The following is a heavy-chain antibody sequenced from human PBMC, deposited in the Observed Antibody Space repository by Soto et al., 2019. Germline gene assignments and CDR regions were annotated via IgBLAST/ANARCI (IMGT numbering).Heavy chain of an antibody. J-gene: IGHJ6*02. D-gene: IGHD3-22*01. CDR2: IYSGGST. Sequence: PGGSLRLSCAASGFTVSSNYMSWVRQAPGKGLEWVSVIYSGGSTYYADSVKGRFTISRDNSKNTLYLQMNSLRAEDTAVYYCARDFYPVLGYYYDSSGYPGATDYGMDVWGQGTTVTVSS. CDR3: ARDFYPVLGYYYDSSGYPGATDYGMDV. V-gene: IGHV3-53*01. CDR1: GFTVSSNY.